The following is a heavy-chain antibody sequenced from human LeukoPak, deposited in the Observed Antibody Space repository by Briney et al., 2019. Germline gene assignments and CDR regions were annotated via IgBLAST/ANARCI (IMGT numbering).Heavy chain of an antibody. Sequence: SETLFLTCAVSGESFSGYFWTWIRQPPGKGLEWIGESNHFGSTDYNPSLKSRVTISVDTSKKQCSLNVRSVTDADTAVYFCARGRLQLWSFPLPYNHYAIDVWGQGTTVTVSS. V-gene: IGHV4-34*01. D-gene: IGHD5-18*01. J-gene: IGHJ6*02. CDR2: SNHFGST. CDR3: ARGRLQLWSFPLPYNHYAIDV. CDR1: GESFSGYF.